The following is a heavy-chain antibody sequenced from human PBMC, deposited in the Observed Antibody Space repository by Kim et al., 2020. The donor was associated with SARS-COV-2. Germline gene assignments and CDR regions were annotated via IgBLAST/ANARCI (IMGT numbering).Heavy chain of an antibody. Sequence: SPSFQGQLTISADKSISTAYLQWSSLKASDTAMYYCARHSATAMDAFDYWGQGTLVTVSS. CDR3: ARHSATAMDAFDY. D-gene: IGHD5-18*01. V-gene: IGHV5-51*01. J-gene: IGHJ4*02.